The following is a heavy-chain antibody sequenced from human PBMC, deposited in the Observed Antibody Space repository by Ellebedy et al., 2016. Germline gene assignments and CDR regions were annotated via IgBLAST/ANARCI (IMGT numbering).Heavy chain of an antibody. CDR3: ARDHYGSGTYYPFDY. D-gene: IGHD3-10*01. Sequence: GESLKISCAASGFTFSSYAMHWVRQAPGKGLEWVAVIPYDGSDGYYADSLKGRFTISRDNSKNTLYLQMNSLRAEDTAVYYCARDHYGSGTYYPFDYWGQGTLVTVSS. V-gene: IGHV3-30*04. J-gene: IGHJ4*02. CDR1: GFTFSSYA. CDR2: IPYDGSDG.